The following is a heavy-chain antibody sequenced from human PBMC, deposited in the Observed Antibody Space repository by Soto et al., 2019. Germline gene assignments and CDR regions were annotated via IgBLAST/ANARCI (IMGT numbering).Heavy chain of an antibody. CDR3: AKDNGAAAHRGYYYMDV. V-gene: IGHV3-30*18. CDR2: ISYDGSNK. Sequence: GGSLRLSCAASGFTFSSYGMHWVRQAPGKGLEWVAVISYDGSNKYYADSVKGRFTISRDNSKNTLYLQMNSLRAEDTAVYYCAKDNGAAAHRGYYYMDVWGKGTTVTVSS. D-gene: IGHD2-8*01. J-gene: IGHJ6*03. CDR1: GFTFSSYG.